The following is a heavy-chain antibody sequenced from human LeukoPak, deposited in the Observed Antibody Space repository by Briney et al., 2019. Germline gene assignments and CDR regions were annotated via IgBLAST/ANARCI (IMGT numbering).Heavy chain of an antibody. CDR3: ARHEVGATLDY. J-gene: IGHJ4*02. CDR2: INHSGST. CDR1: GGSISGYY. V-gene: IGHV4-34*01. D-gene: IGHD1-26*01. Sequence: SETLSLTCTVSGGSISGYYWSWIRQPPGKGLEWIGEINHSGSTNYNPSLKSRVTISVDTSKNQFSLKLSSVTAADTAVYYCARHEVGATLDYWGQGTLVTVSS.